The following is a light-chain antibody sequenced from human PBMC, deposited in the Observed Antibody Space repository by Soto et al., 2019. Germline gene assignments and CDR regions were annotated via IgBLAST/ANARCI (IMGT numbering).Light chain of an antibody. V-gene: IGKV3-20*01. Sequence: EIVLTQSPGTLSLSPGERATRSCRASQTVRNNYLAWYQQKPGQAPRLLIYDASSRATGIPDRFSGGGSGTDFTLTISRLEPEDFAVYYCQQFSSYPLTFGGGTKV. CDR1: QTVRNNY. CDR3: QQFSSYPLT. CDR2: DAS. J-gene: IGKJ4*01.